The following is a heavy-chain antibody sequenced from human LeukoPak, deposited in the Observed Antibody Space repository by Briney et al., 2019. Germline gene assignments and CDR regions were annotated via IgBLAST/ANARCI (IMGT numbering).Heavy chain of an antibody. V-gene: IGHV5-51*01. J-gene: IGHJ6*02. D-gene: IGHD1-20*01. Sequence: GESLQISCKGSGYSFTSYWIGWGRRMPGKGVEWMGIIYPGDSDTRYSPSFQGQVTISADKSISTAYLQWSSLKASDTAMYYCARRNNFDYGMDVWGQGTTATVSS. CDR3: ARRNNFDYGMDV. CDR2: IYPGDSDT. CDR1: GYSFTSYW.